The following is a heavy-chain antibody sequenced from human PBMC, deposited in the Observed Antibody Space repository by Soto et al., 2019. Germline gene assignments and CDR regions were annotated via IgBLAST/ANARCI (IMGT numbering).Heavy chain of an antibody. J-gene: IGHJ4*02. Sequence: PSETLSLTCTVSGGSVSSGGYYWSWIRQPPGKGLEWIGYIYYSGSTNYNPSLKSRVTISVDTSKNQFSLKLTSVTAADTAVYYCARGRYYYDTSGYYYYYDYWGQGTLVTVSS. CDR1: GGSVSSGGYY. CDR2: IYYSGST. D-gene: IGHD3-22*01. V-gene: IGHV4-61*08. CDR3: ARGRYYYDTSGYYYYYDY.